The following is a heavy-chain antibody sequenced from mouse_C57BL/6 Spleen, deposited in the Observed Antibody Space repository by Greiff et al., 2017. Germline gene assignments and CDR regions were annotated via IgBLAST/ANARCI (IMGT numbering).Heavy chain of an antibody. V-gene: IGHV1-4*01. J-gene: IGHJ2*01. CDR2: INPSSGYT. Sequence: VMLVESGAELARPGASVKMSCKASGYTFTSYTMHWVKQRPGQGLEWIGYINPSSGYTKYNQKFKDKATLTADKSSSTAYMQLSSLTSEDSAVYYCARSVYYYFDYWGQGTTLTVSS. CDR1: GYTFTSYT. CDR3: ARSVYYYFDY. D-gene: IGHD2-1*01.